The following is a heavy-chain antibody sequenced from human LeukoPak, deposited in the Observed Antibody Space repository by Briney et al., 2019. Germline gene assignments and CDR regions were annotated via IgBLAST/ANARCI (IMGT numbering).Heavy chain of an antibody. CDR2: IYHSGST. CDR1: GGSISSGGYY. Sequence: PSETLSLTCTVSGGSISSGGYYWSWIRQPPGKGLEWIGYIYHSGSTYYNPSLKSRVTISVDRSKNQFSLKLSSVTAADTAVYYCASDYSNYRDYMDVWGKGTTVTVSS. CDR3: ASDYSNYRDYMDV. J-gene: IGHJ6*03. D-gene: IGHD4-11*01. V-gene: IGHV4-30-2*01.